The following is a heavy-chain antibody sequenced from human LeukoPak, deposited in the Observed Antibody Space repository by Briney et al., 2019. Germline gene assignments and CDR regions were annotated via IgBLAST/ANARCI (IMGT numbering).Heavy chain of an antibody. J-gene: IGHJ4*02. CDR2: ISSSGSTI. Sequence: GGSLRLSCAASGFTFSSYEMNWVRQAPGKGLEGVSYISSSGSTIYYADSVKGRFTISIDNAKHSLYLQMNSLRAEDTAVYYCARLWFGGVSIDYWGQGTLVTVSS. CDR1: GFTFSSYE. D-gene: IGHD3-10*01. CDR3: ARLWFGGVSIDY. V-gene: IGHV3-48*03.